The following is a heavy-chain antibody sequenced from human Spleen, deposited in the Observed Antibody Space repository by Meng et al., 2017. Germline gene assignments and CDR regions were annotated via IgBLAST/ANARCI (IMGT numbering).Heavy chain of an antibody. CDR2: IFYSGRP. CDR1: SDTIRSHS. V-gene: IGHV4-59*11. CDR3: ASGSGSGWYYFDN. J-gene: IGHJ4*02. D-gene: IGHD6-19*01. Sequence: QVHLHEAGPGLVKPSETLSLICTVSSDTIRSHSWSWIRQPPGKGLEWIGYIFYSGRPNYSPSLKSRVTISIDTSKNQFSLRLSSVTPADTAMYYCASGSGSGWYYFDNWGQGTLVTVSS.